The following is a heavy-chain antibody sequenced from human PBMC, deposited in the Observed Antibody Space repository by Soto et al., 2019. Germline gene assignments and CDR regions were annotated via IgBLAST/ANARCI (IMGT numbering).Heavy chain of an antibody. CDR2: ISYDGSNK. CDR3: AKEYSSSWRYYYGMDV. D-gene: IGHD6-13*01. Sequence: ESGGGVVQPGRSLRLSCAASGFTFSSYGMHWVRQAPGKGLEWVAVISYDGSNKYYADSVKGRFTISRDNSKNTLYLQMNSLRAEDTAVYYCAKEYSSSWRYYYGMDVWGQGTTVTVSS. J-gene: IGHJ6*02. V-gene: IGHV3-30*18. CDR1: GFTFSSYG.